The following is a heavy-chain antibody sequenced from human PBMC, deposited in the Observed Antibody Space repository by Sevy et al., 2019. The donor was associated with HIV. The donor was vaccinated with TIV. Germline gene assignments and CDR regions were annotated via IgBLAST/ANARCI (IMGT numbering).Heavy chain of an antibody. Sequence: GGSPRLSCAASGFTFSNAWMSWVRQAPGKGLEWVGRIKSKTDGGTTDYAAPVKGRFTISRDDSKNTLYLQMNSLKTEDTAVYYCTSRPRIVVVTADHDYWGQGTLVTVSS. D-gene: IGHD2-21*02. V-gene: IGHV3-15*01. CDR2: IKSKTDGGTT. J-gene: IGHJ4*02. CDR1: GFTFSNAW. CDR3: TSRPRIVVVTADHDY.